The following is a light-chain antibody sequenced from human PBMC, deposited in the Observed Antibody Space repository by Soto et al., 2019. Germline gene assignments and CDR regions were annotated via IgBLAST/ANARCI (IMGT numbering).Light chain of an antibody. CDR1: SSDVGGYNY. CDR2: DVS. CDR3: GSYTSSSTHV. J-gene: IGLJ1*01. Sequence: QSVLTQPASVSGSPGQSITISCTGTSSDVGGYNYVSWYQQHPGKAPKLMIYDVSNRPSGVSNRFSGSKSGNTASLTISGVQAEDEADYYCGSYTSSSTHVFATGTKLTVL. V-gene: IGLV2-14*01.